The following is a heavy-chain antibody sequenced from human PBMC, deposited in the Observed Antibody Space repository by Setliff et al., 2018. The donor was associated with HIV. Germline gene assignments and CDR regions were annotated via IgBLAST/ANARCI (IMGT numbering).Heavy chain of an antibody. D-gene: IGHD2-2*01. CDR3: ARGVPADAYAFDI. CDR2: ISAHNGHT. J-gene: IGHJ3*02. V-gene: IGHV1-18*01. Sequence: ASVKVSCKASSYSFTSYGFTWVRQAPGQGLEWMGWISAHNGHTDYAQKFQDRVTMSTDTSATTAFMELRSLISDDTAVYYCARGVPADAYAFDIWGQGTLVTVSS. CDR1: SYSFTSYG.